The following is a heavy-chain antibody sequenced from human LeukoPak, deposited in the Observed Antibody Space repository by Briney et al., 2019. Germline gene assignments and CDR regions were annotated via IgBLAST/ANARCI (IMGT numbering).Heavy chain of an antibody. CDR1: GFTFSDYY. Sequence: PGGSLRLSCAASGFTFSDYYMSWIRKAPGKGLDWVSYISSSGSTIYYADSVKGRFTISRDNAKNSLYLQMNSLRAEDTAVYYGARDIWGGRWLPNPDFDYWGQGTLVTVSS. CDR3: ARDIWGGRWLPNPDFDY. CDR2: ISSSGSTI. J-gene: IGHJ4*02. D-gene: IGHD3-16*01. V-gene: IGHV3-11*01.